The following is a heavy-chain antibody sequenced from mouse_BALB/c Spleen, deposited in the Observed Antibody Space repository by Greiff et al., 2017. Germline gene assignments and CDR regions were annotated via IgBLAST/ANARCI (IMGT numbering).Heavy chain of an antibody. V-gene: IGHV3-2*02. CDR1: GYSITSDYA. D-gene: IGHD2-2*01. Sequence: DVKLQESGPGLVKPSQSLSLTCTVTGYSITSDYAWNWIRQFPGNKLEWMGYISYSGSTSYNPSLKSRISITRDTSKNQFFLQLNSVTTEDTATYYCARGGLRRYFDVWGAGTTVTVSS. CDR2: ISYSGST. CDR3: ARGGLRRYFDV. J-gene: IGHJ1*01.